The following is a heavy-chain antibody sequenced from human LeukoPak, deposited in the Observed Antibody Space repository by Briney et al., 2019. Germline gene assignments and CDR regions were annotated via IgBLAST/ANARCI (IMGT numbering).Heavy chain of an antibody. D-gene: IGHD1-26*01. V-gene: IGHV3-21*01. J-gene: IGHJ6*03. CDR3: ARVPPRLSGSYSYYYYYYMDV. CDR2: ISSFSSYI. CDR1: GFTFSSYS. Sequence: GGSLRLSCAASGFTFSSYSMNWVRQAPGKGLEWVSSISSFSSYIYYTDSVKGRFTISRDNAKNSLYLQMNSLRAEDTAVYYCARVPPRLSGSYSYYYYYYMDVWGKGTTVTISS.